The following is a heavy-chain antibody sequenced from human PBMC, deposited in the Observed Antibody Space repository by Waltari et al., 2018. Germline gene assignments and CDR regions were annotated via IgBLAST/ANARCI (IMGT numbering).Heavy chain of an antibody. J-gene: IGHJ6*03. CDR1: GFTFSSYA. Sequence: EVQLVESGGGLVQPGGSLRLSCAASGFTFSSYAMSWVRQAPGKGRERVSAISGSGGSTYYADSVKGRFTISRDNSKNTLYLQMNSLRAEDTAVYYCAKDATYCSGGSCFSNYYYMDVWGKGTTVTVSS. D-gene: IGHD2-15*01. V-gene: IGHV3-23*04. CDR3: AKDATYCSGGSCFSNYYYMDV. CDR2: ISGSGGST.